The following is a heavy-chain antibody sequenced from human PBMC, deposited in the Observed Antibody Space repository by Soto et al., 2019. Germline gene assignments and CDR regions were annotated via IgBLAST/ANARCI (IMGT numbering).Heavy chain of an antibody. J-gene: IGHJ3*02. CDR1: GDSVSSISTA. V-gene: IGHV6-1*01. D-gene: IGHD2-15*01. Sequence: SQTLSLTCAISGDSVSSISTAWNWIRQSPSRGLEWLGRTYYRSKWFNDYAISVKSRITITPDTSKNQFSLQLNSVTPEDTAVYYCASPSGGSDAFDIWGQGTMVTVS. CDR3: ASPSGGSDAFDI. CDR2: TYYRSKWFN.